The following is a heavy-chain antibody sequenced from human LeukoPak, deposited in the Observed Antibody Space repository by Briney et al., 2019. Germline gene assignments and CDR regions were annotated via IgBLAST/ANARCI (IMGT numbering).Heavy chain of an antibody. D-gene: IGHD3-22*01. CDR2: IYSGGRT. J-gene: IGHJ4*02. CDR3: ASHYYDSDGYQHLDN. CDR1: GFTVSSKY. Sequence: AGSLRLSCAVSGFTVSSKYMSWVRQAPAKGLEWVSIIYSGGRTYCADSVKGRFTISRDNPKNTLYLQMSDLRAEDTAVYFCASHYYDSDGYQHLDNWGQGTLVTVSS. V-gene: IGHV3-66*04.